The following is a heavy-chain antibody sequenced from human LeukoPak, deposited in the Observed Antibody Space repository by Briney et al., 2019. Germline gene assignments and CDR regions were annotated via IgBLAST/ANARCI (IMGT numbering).Heavy chain of an antibody. D-gene: IGHD5-18*01. J-gene: IGHJ4*02. CDR3: ARGGARGYADY. CDR1: GGSISSYY. Sequence: SETLSLICTVSGGSISSYYWSWIRQPPGKGLEWIGYIYYSGSTNYNPSLKSRVTISVDTSKNQFSLKLSSVTAADTAVYYCARGGARGYADYWGQGTLVTVSS. V-gene: IGHV4-59*01. CDR2: IYYSGST.